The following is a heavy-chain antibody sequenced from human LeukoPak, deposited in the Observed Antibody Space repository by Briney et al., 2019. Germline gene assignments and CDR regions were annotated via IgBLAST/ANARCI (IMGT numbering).Heavy chain of an antibody. J-gene: IGHJ4*02. CDR2: IWYDGSNK. CDR1: GFTFSSYG. D-gene: IGHD2-21*02. CDR3: AKDRRIVVVTAMDY. Sequence: GGSLRLSCAASGFTFSSYGMHWVRQAPGKGLEWVAVIWYDGSNKYYADSVKGRFTISRDNSKNTLYLQMNSLRAEDTAVYYCAKDRRIVVVTAMDYWDQGTLVTVSS. V-gene: IGHV3-33*06.